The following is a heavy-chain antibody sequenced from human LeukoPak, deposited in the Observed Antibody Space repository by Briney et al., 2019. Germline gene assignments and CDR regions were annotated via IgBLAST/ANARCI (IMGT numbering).Heavy chain of an antibody. V-gene: IGHV3-23*01. CDR3: AKIFNWYGGYFDY. D-gene: IGHD4-23*01. Sequence: GGSLRLSCAASGFTFSSYAMSWVRQAPGKGLEWVSALSGGGDSTYYADSVKGRLTISRDNSKNTLYLQMNSLRAEDTAVYYCAKIFNWYGGYFDYWGQGTLVTVSS. CDR2: LSGGGDST. J-gene: IGHJ4*02. CDR1: GFTFSSYA.